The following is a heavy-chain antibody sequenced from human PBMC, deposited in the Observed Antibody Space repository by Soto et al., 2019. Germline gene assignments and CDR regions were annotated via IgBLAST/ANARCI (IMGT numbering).Heavy chain of an antibody. D-gene: IGHD6-13*01. Sequence: QVQLQESGPGLVKPSQTLSLTCTVSGGSISSGGYYWSWIRQHPGKGLEWIGYIYYSGSTYYNPSLKGRVTISVDTSKNQFSLKLSSVTAADTAVYYCARDSSSWHRANYYGMDVWGQGTTVTVSS. J-gene: IGHJ6*02. CDR3: ARDSSSWHRANYYGMDV. CDR1: GGSISSGGYY. V-gene: IGHV4-31*03. CDR2: IYYSGST.